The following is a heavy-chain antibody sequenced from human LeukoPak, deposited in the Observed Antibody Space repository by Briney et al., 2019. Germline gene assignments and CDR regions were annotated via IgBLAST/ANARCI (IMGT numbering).Heavy chain of an antibody. D-gene: IGHD3-9*01. CDR1: GFTFSSYS. CDR2: ISSSSSTI. CDR3: ARGYFDWLLLAPEENRENAFDI. Sequence: GGSLRLSCAASGFTFSSYSMNWVRQAPGKGLEWVSYISSSSSTIYYADSVKGRFTISRDNAKNSLYLQMNSLRAEDTAVYYCARGYFDWLLLAPEENRENAFDIWGQGTMVTVSS. V-gene: IGHV3-48*04. J-gene: IGHJ3*02.